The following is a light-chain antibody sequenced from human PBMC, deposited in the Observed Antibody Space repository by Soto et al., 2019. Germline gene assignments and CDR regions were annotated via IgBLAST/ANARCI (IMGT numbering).Light chain of an antibody. J-gene: IGKJ1*01. V-gene: IGKV3-20*01. Sequence: EIVLTQSPGTLSLSPGDTATLSCRASQSVSSNYLAWYQQKPGQAPRLLIYGASTRTTGIPDSFSGSGSGTDFTLTISRLEPEDFAVYYCQQYGNSPPWTFGPGTKVDIK. CDR2: GAS. CDR3: QQYGNSPPWT. CDR1: QSVSSNY.